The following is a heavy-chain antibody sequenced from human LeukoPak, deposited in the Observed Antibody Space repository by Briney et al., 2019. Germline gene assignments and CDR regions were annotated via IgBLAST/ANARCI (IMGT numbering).Heavy chain of an antibody. CDR2: INAGNGNT. Sequence: ASVKVSCKASGGTFSSYAISWVRQAPGQRLEWMGWINAGNGNTKYSQEFQGRVTITRDTSASTAYMELSSLRSEDMAVYYCARELSGSWYYFDYWGQGTLVTVSS. CDR3: ARELSGSWYYFDY. CDR1: GGTFSSYA. D-gene: IGHD6-13*01. V-gene: IGHV1-3*03. J-gene: IGHJ4*02.